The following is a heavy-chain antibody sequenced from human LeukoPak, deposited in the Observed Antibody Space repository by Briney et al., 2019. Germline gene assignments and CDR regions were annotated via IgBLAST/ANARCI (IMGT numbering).Heavy chain of an antibody. D-gene: IGHD5-18*01. V-gene: IGHV4-59*08. CDR3: ARTHPFGHSYGPYFDY. J-gene: IGHJ4*02. Sequence: SETLSLTCTVSGGSISSYYWSWIRQPPGKGLEWIGYIYYNGNTDYNPSLKSRVTISVDTSKNQFSLKVNSVTAADTAVYYCARTHPFGHSYGPYFDYWGQGTLVTVSS. CDR2: IYYNGNT. CDR1: GGSISSYY.